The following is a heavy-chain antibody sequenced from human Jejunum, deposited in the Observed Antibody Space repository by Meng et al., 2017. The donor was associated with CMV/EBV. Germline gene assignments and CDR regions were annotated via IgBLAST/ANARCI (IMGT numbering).Heavy chain of an antibody. D-gene: IGHD4-11*01. V-gene: IGHV3-53*01. J-gene: IGHJ6*02. CDR3: VTDTTSNTPMDV. CDR1: GFNVTSNY. CDR2: IYRGGNT. Sequence: AASGFNVTSNYMTWVRQAPGKGLEWFSGIYRGGNTFYAGSVKGRFTISRDTSKNTLFLQMNSLRADDTAIYYCVTDTTSNTPMDVWGQGTTVTVSS.